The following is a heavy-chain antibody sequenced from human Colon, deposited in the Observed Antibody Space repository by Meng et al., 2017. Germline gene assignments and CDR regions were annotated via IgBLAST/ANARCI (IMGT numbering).Heavy chain of an antibody. CDR3: AAQRRSTSYPYY. Sequence: VQLQQWGAGLLKPSDTLSLTCAVYGGSFSDYYWSWNRQSPGKGLEWIGEISHRGTTNYNPSLKSRVTISLDTSRNQFSLNLTSVTAADTAVYYCAAQRRSTSYPYYWGQGTLVTVSS. CDR2: ISHRGTT. CDR1: GGSFSDYY. J-gene: IGHJ4*02. V-gene: IGHV4-34*01. D-gene: IGHD3-16*01.